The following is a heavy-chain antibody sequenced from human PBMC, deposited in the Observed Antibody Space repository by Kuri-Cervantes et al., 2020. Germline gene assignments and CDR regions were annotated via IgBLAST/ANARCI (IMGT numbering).Heavy chain of an antibody. CDR2: INHSGNT. D-gene: IGHD2-8*01. J-gene: IGHJ6*03. CDR3: ARGPNMLWGYMDV. CDR1: GGSFSDYY. Sequence: GSLRLSCAVYGGSFSDYYWSLIRQSPGKGLEWIGEINHSGNTDYYPSLKSRVTISVDTSKNQFSLKLSSVTAADTAVYYCARGPNMLWGYMDVWGKGTTVTVSS. V-gene: IGHV4-34*01.